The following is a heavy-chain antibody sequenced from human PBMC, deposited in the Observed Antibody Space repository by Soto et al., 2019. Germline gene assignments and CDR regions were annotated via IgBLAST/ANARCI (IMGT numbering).Heavy chain of an antibody. D-gene: IGHD4-17*01. CDR1: GFTFGAYC. CDR2: MWGDGSDQ. CDR3: VSDFGDYKFDS. J-gene: IGHJ4*02. Sequence: QVQLVESGGGVVQPGGSLRLSCAASGFTFGAYCMHWVRQAPGKGLEWVAVMWGDGSDQYYGDSVKGRFTISRDNSKNTLYLQMSSLRADDTAFYYCVSDFGDYKFDSWGQGTLVTVSS. V-gene: IGHV3-33*01.